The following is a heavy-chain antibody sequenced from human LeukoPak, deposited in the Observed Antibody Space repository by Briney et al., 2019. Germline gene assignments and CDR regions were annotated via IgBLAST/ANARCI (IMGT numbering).Heavy chain of an antibody. D-gene: IGHD4-23*01. CDR2: IYSGGST. CDR1: GFTVSSNY. Sequence: GGSLRLSCAASGFTVSSNYMSWVRQAPGKGPEWVSVIYSGGSTYYADSVKGRFTISRDNSKNTLYLQMNSLRAEDTAVYYCARWVNYGGNSNLDYWGQGTLVTVSS. V-gene: IGHV3-66*01. CDR3: ARWVNYGGNSNLDY. J-gene: IGHJ4*02.